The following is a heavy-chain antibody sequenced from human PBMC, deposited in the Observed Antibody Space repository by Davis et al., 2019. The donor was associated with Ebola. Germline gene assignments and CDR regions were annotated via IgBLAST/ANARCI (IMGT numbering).Heavy chain of an antibody. CDR1: GGSVSSGSYY. Sequence: PSETLSLTCTVSGGSVSSGSYYWSWIRQPPGKGLEWIGYIYYSGSTNYNPSLKSRVTISVDASKNQFSLKLSSVTAADTAVYYCAREDTTVTTWFDYWGQGTLVTVSS. J-gene: IGHJ4*02. D-gene: IGHD4-17*01. CDR3: AREDTTVTTWFDY. CDR2: IYYSGST. V-gene: IGHV4-61*01.